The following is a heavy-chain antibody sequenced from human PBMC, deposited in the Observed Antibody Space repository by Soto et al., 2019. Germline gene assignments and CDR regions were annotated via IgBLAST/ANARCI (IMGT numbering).Heavy chain of an antibody. Sequence: EVQLLESGGGLVQPGGSLRLSCAASGFTFSSYAMSWVRQAPGKGLEWVSAISGSGGSTYYADSVKGRFTISRDNSKNPLYLQMNSLRAEETAVYYCAKDSARDIVVVVAAPRGDYWGQGTLVTVSS. V-gene: IGHV3-23*01. CDR1: GFTFSSYA. J-gene: IGHJ4*02. CDR3: AKDSARDIVVVVAAPRGDY. D-gene: IGHD2-15*01. CDR2: ISGSGGST.